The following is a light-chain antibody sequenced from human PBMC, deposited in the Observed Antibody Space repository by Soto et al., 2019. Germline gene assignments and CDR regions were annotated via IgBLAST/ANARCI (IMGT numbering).Light chain of an antibody. CDR3: CSYTITHGPVI. CDR1: SNDNGGYNY. J-gene: IGLJ2*01. CDR2: EVS. V-gene: IGLV2-14*01. Sequence: QSVLTQPASVSGSPGQSITISCTGTSNDNGGYNYVSWYQQHPGEAPKLIIYEVSNRPSGVSNRLSGSKSDNTTSLTITGLQAEDEASYYYCSYTITHGPVIFGRGTQLTVL.